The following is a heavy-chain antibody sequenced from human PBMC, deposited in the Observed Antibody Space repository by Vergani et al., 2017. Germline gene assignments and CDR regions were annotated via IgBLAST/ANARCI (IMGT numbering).Heavy chain of an antibody. V-gene: IGHV1-2*02. CDR1: GDTFTGYY. J-gene: IGHJ4*02. CDR3: ARVIDFCSGCDY. CDR2: INPNSGGT. D-gene: IGHD3-3*01. Sequence: VQLVQSAAEVKKPGASLKVSCKASGDTFTGYYMHWVRQAPGQGREWMGWINPNSGGTNYAQECQGRVTMTRDTSISTAYMELSRLRSDDTAVYYCARVIDFCSGCDYWGQGTLVTVSS.